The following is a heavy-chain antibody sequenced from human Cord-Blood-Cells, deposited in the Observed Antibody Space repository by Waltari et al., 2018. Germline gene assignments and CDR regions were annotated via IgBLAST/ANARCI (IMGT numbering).Heavy chain of an antibody. Sequence: QVQLVESGGGVVQPGRSLRLSCAASGFTFSSYGMHWVRQAPGKGLEWVAVICYDGSNKYCADSVKGRFTIARDNSMKTLYLQMNSLRAEDTAMYYCAKGDAIDVWGQGTMVTVAS. CDR3: AKGDAIDV. CDR2: ICYDGSNK. V-gene: IGHV3-30*18. CDR1: GFTFSSYG. J-gene: IGHJ3*01.